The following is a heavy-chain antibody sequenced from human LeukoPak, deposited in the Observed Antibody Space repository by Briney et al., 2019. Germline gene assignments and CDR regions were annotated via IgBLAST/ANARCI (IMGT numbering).Heavy chain of an antibody. CDR1: GGSVSSGSYY. D-gene: IGHD5-12*01. V-gene: IGHV4-61*01. J-gene: IGHJ5*02. CDR3: ATERYSGYDSSFDP. CDR2: IYYSGST. Sequence: SETLSLTCTVSGGSVSSGSYYWSWIRQPPGKGLEWIGYIYYSGSTNYNPSLKSRVTISVDTSKNQFSLKLSSVTAADTAVYYCATERYSGYDSSFDPWGQGTLVTVPS.